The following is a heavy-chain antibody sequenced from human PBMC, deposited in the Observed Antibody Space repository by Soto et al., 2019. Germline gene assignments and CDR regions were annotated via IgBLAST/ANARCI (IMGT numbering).Heavy chain of an antibody. CDR3: ASAYSNWDPYGMDV. Sequence: QVQLVQSGAAVKKPGSSVKVSCKASGGTFSSYAISWVRQAPGQGLEWRGGINPIFGTANYAQQFQCRFTIHADESTSTAYMELSSLRSEDTAVYYCASAYSNWDPYGMDVWGQGTTVTVSS. CDR1: GGTFSSYA. D-gene: IGHD4-4*01. CDR2: INPIFGTA. V-gene: IGHV1-69*01. J-gene: IGHJ6*02.